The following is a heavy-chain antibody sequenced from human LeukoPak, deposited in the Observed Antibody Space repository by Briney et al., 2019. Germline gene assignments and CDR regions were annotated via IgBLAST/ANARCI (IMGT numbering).Heavy chain of an antibody. D-gene: IGHD1-1*01. CDR1: GGSVSSGSYY. CDR2: IYTDGST. V-gene: IGHV4-61*10. CDR3: ARDRLQLQS. J-gene: IGHJ5*02. Sequence: PSETLSLTCTVSGGSVSSGSYYWSWIRQPAGKGLEWIGRIYTDGSTSYNPSLKSRVTISVDTSKNQFSLKLSSVTAADTAVYYCARDRLQLQSWGQGTLVTVSS.